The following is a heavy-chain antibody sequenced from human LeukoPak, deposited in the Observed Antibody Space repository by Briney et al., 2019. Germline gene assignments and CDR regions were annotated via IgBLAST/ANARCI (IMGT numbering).Heavy chain of an antibody. V-gene: IGHV3-23*01. J-gene: IGHJ4*02. Sequence: GGSLRLSCAGSGFTYSSYAMSWVRQAPGKGLEWVSSISGSGGSTYYADSVKGRCTISRDNSKNTLYLQMGSLRAEDMAVYYCARGGSSGSDHYFDYWGQGTLVTVSS. D-gene: IGHD3-22*01. CDR2: ISGSGGST. CDR3: ARGGSSGSDHYFDY. CDR1: GFTYSSYA.